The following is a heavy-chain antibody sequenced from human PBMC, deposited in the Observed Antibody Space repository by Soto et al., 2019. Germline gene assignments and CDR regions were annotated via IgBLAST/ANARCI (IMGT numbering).Heavy chain of an antibody. CDR3: ARDGIAVAGPTPYYYYGMDV. CDR1: GGSISSYY. CDR2: IYYSGST. J-gene: IGHJ6*02. V-gene: IGHV4-59*01. Sequence: PSETLSLTCTVSGGSISSYYWSWIRQPPGKGLEWIGYIYYSGSTNYNPSLKSRVTISVDTSKNQFSLKLSSVTAADTAVYYCARDGIAVAGPTPYYYYGMDVWGQGTTVTVSS. D-gene: IGHD6-19*01.